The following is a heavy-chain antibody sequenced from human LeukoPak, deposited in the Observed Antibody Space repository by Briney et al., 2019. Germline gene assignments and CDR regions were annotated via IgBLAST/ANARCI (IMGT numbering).Heavy chain of an antibody. V-gene: IGHV4-59*01. D-gene: IGHD4-23*01. Sequence: SETLSLTCTVSGGSISSYYWSWIRQPPGKGLEWIGYIYYSGSTNYNPSLKSRVTISVDTSKNQFSLKLSSVTAADTAVYYCARVVKDYGGNSGWFDPWGQGTLVTVSS. CDR2: IYYSGST. J-gene: IGHJ5*02. CDR1: GGSISSYY. CDR3: ARVVKDYGGNSGWFDP.